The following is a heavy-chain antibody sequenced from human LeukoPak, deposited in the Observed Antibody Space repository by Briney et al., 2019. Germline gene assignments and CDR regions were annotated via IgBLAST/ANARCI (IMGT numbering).Heavy chain of an antibody. D-gene: IGHD6-19*01. V-gene: IGHV3-30*02. CDR1: GFTFSSYG. J-gene: IGHJ4*02. CDR2: ICDDGSNK. Sequence: GGSLRLSCAASGFTFSSYGMHGGRQAPGKGVGWVAFICDDGSNKYYADSVKGGFTISIDNSKNTLYLQMNSLRAENTAFYYCAKWKDLQWPASYYFDYWGQGTLATVSS. CDR3: AKWKDLQWPASYYFDY.